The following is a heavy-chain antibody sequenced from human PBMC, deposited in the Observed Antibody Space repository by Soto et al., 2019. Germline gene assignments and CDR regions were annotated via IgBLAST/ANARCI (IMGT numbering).Heavy chain of an antibody. CDR3: ATVASLLQPLDF. D-gene: IGHD4-4*01. V-gene: IGHV5-51*01. J-gene: IGHJ4*02. CDR2: IFPLDSGT. CDR1: GYTLTNYW. Sequence: PGESLMISCQASGYTLTNYWIVWVRHMPGGSLECVGLIFPLDSGTRYIPPFDDQFTISADSSIPTAYLQWPSLEASGTPIYFFATVASLLQPLDFWGQGTPVTVSS.